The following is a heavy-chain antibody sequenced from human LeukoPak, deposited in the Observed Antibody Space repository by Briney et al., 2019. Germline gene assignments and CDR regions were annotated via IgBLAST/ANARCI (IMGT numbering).Heavy chain of an antibody. CDR2: INQDGTEK. Sequence: GGSLRLSCAASGFTFTTYWMSWVRQLPGKGLEWVANINQDGTEKYYVDSVKGRFTISRDNAKNSLDLQMNSLRAEDTAVYYCARVTYGYSYGLIYYYYYYMDVWGKGTTVTVSS. CDR3: ARVTYGYSYGLIYYYYYYMDV. CDR1: GFTFTTYW. V-gene: IGHV3-7*01. J-gene: IGHJ6*03. D-gene: IGHD5-18*01.